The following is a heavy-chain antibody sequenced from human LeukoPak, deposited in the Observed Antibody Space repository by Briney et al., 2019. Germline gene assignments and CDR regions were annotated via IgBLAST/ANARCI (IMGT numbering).Heavy chain of an antibody. V-gene: IGHV3-73*01. CDR3: TSYSGSYYDFIDY. Sequence: PGGSLRLSCAASGFTFSGSAMHWVRQASGKGLEWVGRFRSKANSYATAYAASVKGRFTISRDDSKNTAYLQMNSLKTEDTAVYYCTSYSGSYYDFIDYWGQGTLVTVSS. CDR1: GFTFSGSA. J-gene: IGHJ4*02. CDR2: FRSKANSYAT. D-gene: IGHD1-26*01.